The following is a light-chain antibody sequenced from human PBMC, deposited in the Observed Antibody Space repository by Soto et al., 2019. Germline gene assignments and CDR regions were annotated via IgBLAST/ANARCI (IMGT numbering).Light chain of an antibody. Sequence: AIQLTQSPSSLSASVGDRVTITCRASQGISSALAWYQHKPGRAPRLLIYDDSSLQSGVSSRFSGSGSWTDFTLAISSLQPEDLATYYCQQVQSCALTFGGGTKLEIK. V-gene: IGKV1-13*02. CDR3: QQVQSCALT. CDR2: DDS. J-gene: IGKJ4*01. CDR1: QGISSA.